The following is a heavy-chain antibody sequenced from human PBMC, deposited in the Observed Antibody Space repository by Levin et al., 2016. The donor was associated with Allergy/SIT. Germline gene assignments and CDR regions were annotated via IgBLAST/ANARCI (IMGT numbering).Heavy chain of an antibody. D-gene: IGHD2-21*02. J-gene: IGHJ4*02. Sequence: ASVKVSCKASGYTFTSYGISWVRQAPGQGLEWMGWISAYNGNTNYAQKLQGRVTMTTDTSTSTAYMELRSLRSDDTAVYYCARASNNHIVVVTAIGARFDYWGQGTLVTVSS. CDR2: ISAYNGNT. V-gene: IGHV1-18*04. CDR1: GYTFTSYG. CDR3: ARASNNHIVVVTAIGARFDY.